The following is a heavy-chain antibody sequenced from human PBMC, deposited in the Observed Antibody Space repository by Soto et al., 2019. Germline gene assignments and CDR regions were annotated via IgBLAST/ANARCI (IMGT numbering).Heavy chain of an antibody. V-gene: IGHV3-49*04. Sequence: LXLSCTGSGFTFGSYALSWVRQAPGKGLEWVGVIRSEANGGTTDYAASVKGRITISRDDSKSIDYMEINSLQTEDTAVYYCTRYYYESSGYYVYWGQGALVTVYS. CDR3: TRYYYESSGYYVY. J-gene: IGHJ4*02. D-gene: IGHD3-22*01. CDR2: IRSEANGGTT. CDR1: GFTFGSYA.